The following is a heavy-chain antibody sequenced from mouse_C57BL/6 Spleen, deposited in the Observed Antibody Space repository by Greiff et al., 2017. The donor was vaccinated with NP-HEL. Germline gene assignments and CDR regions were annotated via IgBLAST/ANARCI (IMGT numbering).Heavy chain of an antibody. Sequence: QVHVKQSGAELVRPGTSVKMSCKASGYTFTNYWIGWAKQRPGHGLEWIGDIYPGGGYTNYNEKFKGKATLTADKSSSTAYMQFSSLTSEDSAIYYCARLGYDGWFADWGQGTLVTVSA. CDR2: IYPGGGYT. V-gene: IGHV1-63*01. J-gene: IGHJ3*01. CDR3: ARLGYDGWFAD. D-gene: IGHD2-3*01. CDR1: GYTFTNYW.